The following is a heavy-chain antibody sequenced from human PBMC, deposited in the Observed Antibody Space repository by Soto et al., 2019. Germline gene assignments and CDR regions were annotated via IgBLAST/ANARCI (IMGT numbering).Heavy chain of an antibody. V-gene: IGHV2-5*02. CDR1: GFSLSTSGVG. D-gene: IGHD3-10*01. CDR3: AHTQGLLWFGIGGDV. J-gene: IGHJ6*02. CDR2: IYWDDDK. Sequence: QITLKESGPTLVKPTQTLTLTCTFSGFSLSTSGVGVGWIRQPPGKALEWLALIYWDDDKRYSPSLKSRLTIXXDXSXXQVVLTMTNMEPVDTATYYRAHTQGLLWFGIGGDVWGQGTTVTVSS.